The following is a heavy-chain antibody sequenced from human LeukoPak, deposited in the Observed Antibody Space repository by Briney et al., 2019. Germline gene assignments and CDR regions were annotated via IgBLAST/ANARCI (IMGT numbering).Heavy chain of an antibody. J-gene: IGHJ3*02. CDR2: IKQDGTQK. CDR3: ARDGGSDCSQAFDI. V-gene: IGHV3-7*05. CDR1: GFTFSNCR. D-gene: IGHD6-19*01. Sequence: PGGSLRLSCAASGFTFSNCRMSWVRQAPGKGLEWVADIKQDGTQKYYVDSVEGRFTISRDNAKNSLYLQMNRLRVEDTAVYYCARDGGSDCSQAFDIWGQGTMVTVSS.